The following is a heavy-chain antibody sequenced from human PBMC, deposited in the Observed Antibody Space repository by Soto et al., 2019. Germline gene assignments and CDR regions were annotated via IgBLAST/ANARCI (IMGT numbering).Heavy chain of an antibody. V-gene: IGHV4-39*01. D-gene: IGHD3-3*01. CDR2: DHSTGGT. CDR3: AKREDASRFGGLDI. Sequence: PSETLSLTCTVSGGSITSGGYFWDWIRQPPGKGLEWIGTDHSTGGTYNSPSLRSRVTISVNTSKNLFSQKMTSASATDTAVYFCAKREDASRFGGLDIWGQGAAVTVSS. J-gene: IGHJ6*02. CDR1: GGSITSGGYF.